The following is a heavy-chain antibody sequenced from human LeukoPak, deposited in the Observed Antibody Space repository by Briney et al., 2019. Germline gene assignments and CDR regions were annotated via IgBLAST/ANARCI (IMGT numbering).Heavy chain of an antibody. J-gene: IGHJ2*01. V-gene: IGHV4-34*01. D-gene: IGHD2-8*02. Sequence: SETLSLTCAVYGGSFSGYYWSWIRQPPGKGLEWIGEINHSGSTNYNPSLKSRVTISVDTSKNQFSLKLSSVTAADTAVYYCAGFLVVSWYFDLWGRGTLVTVSS. CDR1: GGSFSGYY. CDR2: INHSGST. CDR3: AGFLVVSWYFDL.